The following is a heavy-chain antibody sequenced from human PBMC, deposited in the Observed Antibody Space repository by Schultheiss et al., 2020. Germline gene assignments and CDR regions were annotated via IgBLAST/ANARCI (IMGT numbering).Heavy chain of an antibody. CDR1: GFTFSDYY. D-gene: IGHD6-19*01. V-gene: IGHV3-11*06. Sequence: EGSLRLSCAASGFTFSDYYMSWIRQAPGKGLEWVSYISSSSSYTNYADSVKGRFTISRDNAKNSLYLQMNSLRAEDTAVYYCASISSGWYRPGGYWGQGTLVTVSS. CDR3: ASISSGWYRPGGY. CDR2: ISSSSSYT. J-gene: IGHJ4*02.